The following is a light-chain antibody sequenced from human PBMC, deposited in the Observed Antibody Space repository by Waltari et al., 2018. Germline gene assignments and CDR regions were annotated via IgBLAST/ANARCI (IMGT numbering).Light chain of an antibody. CDR1: QDIYNY. V-gene: IGKV1-33*01. CDR2: DAS. J-gene: IGKJ2*03. Sequence: DIQMTQSPSSLSASVADRVPITCQASQDIYNYLNWYQQKPGKAPRLLIYDASNLETGVPSRFSGSGSGTDFTFTISSLQPEDFATYYCQQYDDPLYSFGQGTKVENK. CDR3: QQYDDPLYS.